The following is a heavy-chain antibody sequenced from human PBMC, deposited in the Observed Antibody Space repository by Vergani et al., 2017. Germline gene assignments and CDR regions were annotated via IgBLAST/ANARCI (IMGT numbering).Heavy chain of an antibody. CDR2: INPNSGGT. CDR3: ARLLTSNCGSIH. D-gene: IGHD4/OR15-4a*01. CDR1: GYTFTGYY. J-gene: IGHJ4*02. V-gene: IGHV1-2*04. Sequence: QVQLVQSGAEVKKPGASVQVSCKASGYTFTGYYMHWVRQAPGQGLEWMGRINPNSGGTNYAQKFQGWGTMTMDTSISTAYMELSRLRSDDTAVYYCARLLTSNCGSIHWGQGTLVTVSS.